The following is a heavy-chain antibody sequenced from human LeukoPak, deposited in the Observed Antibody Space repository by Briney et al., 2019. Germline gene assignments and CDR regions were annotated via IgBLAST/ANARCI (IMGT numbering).Heavy chain of an antibody. CDR2: IIPIFGTA. CDR3: ARLVRRSSYYYYYMDV. CDR1: GYTFTSYA. D-gene: IGHD3-16*01. V-gene: IGHV1-69*13. Sequence: SVKVSCKASGYTFTSYAMHWVRQAPGQRLEWMGWIIPIFGTANYAQKFQGRVTITADESTSTAYMELSSLRSEDTAVYYCARLVRRSSYYYYYMDVWGKGTTVTVSS. J-gene: IGHJ6*03.